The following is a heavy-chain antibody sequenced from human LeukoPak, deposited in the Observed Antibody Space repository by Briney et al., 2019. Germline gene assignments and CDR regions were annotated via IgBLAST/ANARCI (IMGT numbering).Heavy chain of an antibody. D-gene: IGHD6-19*01. CDR1: GFSLSTFA. Sequence: PGGSLRLSCVASGFSLSTFAMSWVRQSPEKGLEWVSAIGASDGYTYHADSVKGRFTMSRDISRNTVYLQMNSLRVDDTAVYYCAKDDLGQWLVKHTLRYFDYWGQGTLVTVSS. CDR3: AKDDLGQWLVKHTLRYFDY. J-gene: IGHJ4*02. V-gene: IGHV3-23*01. CDR2: IGASDGYT.